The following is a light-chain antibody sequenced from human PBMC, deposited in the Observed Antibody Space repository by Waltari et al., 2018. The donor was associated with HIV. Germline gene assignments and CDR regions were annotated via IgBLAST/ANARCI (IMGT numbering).Light chain of an antibody. CDR3: CSYAGSYTWV. V-gene: IGLV2-11*01. CDR2: DVS. J-gene: IGLJ3*02. Sequence: QSALTQPPSVSGSPGQSVTISCTGTTSDVGAYNFFSWYQQHPGKAPKVLIYDVSKRPSGVPDRFSGSKSGNTASLTISGLQAEDEADYYCCSYAGSYTWVFGGGTKLTVL. CDR1: TSDVGAYNF.